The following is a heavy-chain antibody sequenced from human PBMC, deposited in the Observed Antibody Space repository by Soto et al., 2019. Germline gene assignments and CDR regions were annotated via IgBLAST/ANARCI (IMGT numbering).Heavy chain of an antibody. D-gene: IGHD3-10*01. J-gene: IGHJ5*02. CDR1: GGSISVHY. V-gene: IGHV4-59*11. CDR3: ARAGARGINWFDP. Sequence: PSETLSLTCTVSGGSISVHYWSWIRQPPGKALEWIGYIYYSGSPNYNSSLKSRVTISVDTSKNQLSLKLSSVTAADTAVYYCARAGARGINWFDPWGQGTLVTVSS. CDR2: IYYSGSP.